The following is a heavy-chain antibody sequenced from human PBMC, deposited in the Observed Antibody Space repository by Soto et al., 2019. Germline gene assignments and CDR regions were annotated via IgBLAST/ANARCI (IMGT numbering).Heavy chain of an antibody. CDR1: GFSFNNFA. CDR3: ARDSGPQMSRYRLLDDFDP. J-gene: IGHJ5*02. CDR2: ISYDGKND. V-gene: IGHV3-30*04. Sequence: QVQLVESGGGVGQPGKSLTLSCADSGFSFNNFAMHWVRQAPGQGLEWVAAISYDGKNDYYSESVQGRFTISRDAFKDTIYLQIRYLRTEDTAVYDLARDSGPQMSRYRLLDDFDPWGQGTLVTVSS. D-gene: IGHD3-3*01.